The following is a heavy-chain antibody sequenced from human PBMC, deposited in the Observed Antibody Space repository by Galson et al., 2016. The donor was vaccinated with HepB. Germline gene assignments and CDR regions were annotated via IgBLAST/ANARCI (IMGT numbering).Heavy chain of an antibody. CDR2: TYYRSKWYN. Sequence: CAISGDSVSSNSAAWNWIRQPPSRGLEWLGRTYYRSKWYNDYAVSVKSRITIKSDTSKNQFSLHLNSVTPEDAAVYYCAREQEYRSGFYYIDFWGQGTLVTVSS. J-gene: IGHJ4*02. CDR3: AREQEYRSGFYYIDF. CDR1: GDSVSSNSAA. V-gene: IGHV6-1*01. D-gene: IGHD6-19*01.